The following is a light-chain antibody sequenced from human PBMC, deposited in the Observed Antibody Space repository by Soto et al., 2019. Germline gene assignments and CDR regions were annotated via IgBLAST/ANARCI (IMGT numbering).Light chain of an antibody. CDR3: YSYAGSNNWV. CDR1: SSDVGGYNY. J-gene: IGLJ3*02. V-gene: IGLV2-8*01. Sequence: QSALTQPPSASGSPGQSVTISCTGTSSDVGGYNYVSWYQQHPGKAPKLMIYEVSKRPSGVPDRFSGSKSGNTASLTVSGLQAEDEADYHCYSYAGSNNWVFGGVTQLTVL. CDR2: EVS.